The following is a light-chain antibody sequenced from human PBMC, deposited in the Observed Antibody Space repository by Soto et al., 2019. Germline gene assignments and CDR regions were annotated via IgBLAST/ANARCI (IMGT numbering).Light chain of an antibody. V-gene: IGKV1-33*01. J-gene: IGKJ5*01. Sequence: DIQMTQSPSSLSASVGDRVTITCQASQQISNYLNWYQQKPGKAPKLLIYDASNLETGVPSRFSGSGSGTDFTFTSSSLQREDIARCYCQQYANRPGLTGGRGTRLEIK. CDR2: DAS. CDR1: QQISNY. CDR3: QQYANRPGLT.